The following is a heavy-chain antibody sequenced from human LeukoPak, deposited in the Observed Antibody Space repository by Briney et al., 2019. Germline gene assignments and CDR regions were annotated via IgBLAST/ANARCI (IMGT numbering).Heavy chain of an antibody. Sequence: LSLTCAVYGGSFSGYYWSWIRQPPGKGLEWIGEINHSGSTNYNPSLKSRVTISVDTSKNQFSLKLSSVTAADTAVYYCASLADYYDSSGYSLDYWGQGTLVTVSS. CDR3: ASLADYYDSSGYSLDY. J-gene: IGHJ4*02. CDR2: INHSGST. D-gene: IGHD3-22*01. V-gene: IGHV4-34*01. CDR1: GGSFSGYY.